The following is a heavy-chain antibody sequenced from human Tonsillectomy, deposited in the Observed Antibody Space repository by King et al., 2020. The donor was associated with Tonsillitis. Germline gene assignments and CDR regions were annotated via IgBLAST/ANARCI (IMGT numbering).Heavy chain of an antibody. D-gene: IGHD3-10*01. J-gene: IGHJ4*02. CDR2: INPKSDGT. CDR3: ARGGELKY. CDR1: EYTFTDFY. V-gene: IGHV1-2*02. Sequence: QLVQSGAEVKKPGASVNLSCKASEYTFTDFYIHWVRQAPGQGLEWMGWINPKSDGTNYAQKFQGRVTMTRDTSISTAYMELSSLTSDDTAVYYCARGGELKYWGQGTLVTVSS.